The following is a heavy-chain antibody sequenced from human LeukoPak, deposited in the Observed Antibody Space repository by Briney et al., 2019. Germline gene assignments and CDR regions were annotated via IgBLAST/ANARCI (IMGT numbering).Heavy chain of an antibody. CDR3: AKRPSDYGDYVSYFDY. V-gene: IGHV3-30*18. Sequence: GGSLRLSCAASGFSFISYGMHWVHQARGKGLEWVGVISDDGRRKDYADSVKGRFTISRDNSKDTLYLQMNSLRAEDTAVYYCAKRPSDYGDYVSYFDYWGQGTLVTVSS. CDR1: GFSFISYG. D-gene: IGHD4-17*01. CDR2: ISDDGRRK. J-gene: IGHJ4*02.